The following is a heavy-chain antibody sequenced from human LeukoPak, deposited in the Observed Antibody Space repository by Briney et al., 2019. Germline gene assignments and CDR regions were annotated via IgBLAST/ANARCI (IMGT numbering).Heavy chain of an antibody. CDR2: INAGNGNT. CDR1: GYTFTSYA. D-gene: IGHD5-12*01. CDR3: ARDRLYSGYDSGSFYYYGMDV. V-gene: IGHV1-3*01. J-gene: IGHJ6*02. Sequence: GASVKVSCKASGYTFTSYAMHWVRQAPGQRLEWMGWINAGNGNTKYSQKFQGRVTITRDTSASTAYMELSSLRSEDTAVYYCARDRLYSGYDSGSFYYYGMDVWGQGTTVTVFS.